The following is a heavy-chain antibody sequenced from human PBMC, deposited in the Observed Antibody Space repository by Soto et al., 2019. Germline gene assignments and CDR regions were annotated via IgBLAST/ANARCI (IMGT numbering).Heavy chain of an antibody. CDR3: ARERSAAGTGWFDP. D-gene: IGHD6-13*01. V-gene: IGHV1-8*01. Sequence: ASVKGSCKASGYTFTSYDTNWVRQATGQGLEWMGWMNPNSGNTGYAQKFQGRVTMTRNTSISTAYMELSSLRSEDTAVYYCARERSAAGTGWFDPWGQGTLVTVSS. J-gene: IGHJ5*02. CDR2: MNPNSGNT. CDR1: GYTFTSYD.